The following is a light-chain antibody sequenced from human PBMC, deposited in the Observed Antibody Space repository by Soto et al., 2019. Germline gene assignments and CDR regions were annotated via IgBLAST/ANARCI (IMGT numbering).Light chain of an antibody. CDR2: AAS. V-gene: IGKV1-6*01. CDR1: QGIRND. CDR3: LKNYNYPWK. J-gene: IGKJ1*01. Sequence: AIQMTQSPSSLSASVVYRVTITFRASQGIRNDLGLYQQKPGKAPKLLIYAASSLQSGVPSRFSGSGSGTAFTLTISSLQPEDFATYYCLKNYNYPWKFGQGTKVDIK.